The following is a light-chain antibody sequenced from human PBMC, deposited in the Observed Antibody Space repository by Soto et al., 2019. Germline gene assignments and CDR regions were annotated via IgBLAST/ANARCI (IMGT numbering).Light chain of an antibody. Sequence: EIVMTQSPATLSVSPGERATLSCRASQSVRSNLAWYQQKPGQAPRLLIYGISARATGIPIRLSGSGSGTEFTLTISSLQSEDFAVYYCQQYNNWPTTFGQGTKVDIK. CDR1: QSVRSN. V-gene: IGKV3-15*01. CDR3: QQYNNWPTT. J-gene: IGKJ1*01. CDR2: GIS.